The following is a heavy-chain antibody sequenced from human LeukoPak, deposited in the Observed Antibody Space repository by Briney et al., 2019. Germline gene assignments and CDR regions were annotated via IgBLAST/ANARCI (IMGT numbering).Heavy chain of an antibody. J-gene: IGHJ3*02. CDR1: GFTFSSYE. Sequence: GGSLRLSCAASGFTFSSYEMNWVRQAPGKGLEWVSYISSSGSTIYYADSVKGQFTISRDNAKNSLYLQMNSLRAEDTAAYYCARGRYFDWQYSADAFDIWGQGTMVTVSS. CDR2: ISSSGSTI. CDR3: ARGRYFDWQYSADAFDI. D-gene: IGHD3-9*01. V-gene: IGHV3-48*03.